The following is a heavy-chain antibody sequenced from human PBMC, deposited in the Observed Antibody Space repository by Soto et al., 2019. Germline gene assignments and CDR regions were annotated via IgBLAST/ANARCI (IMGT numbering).Heavy chain of an antibody. CDR2: IWYDGSNK. V-gene: IGHV3-33*01. CDR1: GFTFSSYG. CDR3: ARYGSGSYYDASDI. Sequence: QVQLVESGGGVVQPGRSLRLSCAASGFTFSSYGMHWVRQAPGKGLEWVAVIWYDGSNKYYADSVKGRFTISRDNSKNTLYLQMNSLRAKDTAVYYCARYGSGSYYDASDIWGQGTMVTVSS. J-gene: IGHJ3*02. D-gene: IGHD3-10*01.